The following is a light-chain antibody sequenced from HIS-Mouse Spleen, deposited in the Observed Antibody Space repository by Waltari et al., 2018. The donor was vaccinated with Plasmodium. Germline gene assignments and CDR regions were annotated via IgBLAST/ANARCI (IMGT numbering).Light chain of an antibody. J-gene: IGKJ3*01. CDR3: QQYNNWSFT. Sequence: EIVMTQSPATLSVSPGERATLSCRARQSVSSNLAWDQQKPGQAPRLRIYVASTRATGIPARFSGSGSGTEFTLTISSLQSEDFAVYYCQQYNNWSFTFGPGTKVDIK. V-gene: IGKV3-15*01. CDR1: QSVSSN. CDR2: VAS.